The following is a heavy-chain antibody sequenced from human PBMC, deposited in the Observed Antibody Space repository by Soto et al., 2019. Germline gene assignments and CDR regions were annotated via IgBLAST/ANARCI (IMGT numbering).Heavy chain of an antibody. CDR1: GFTVSGNY. D-gene: IGHD3-10*01. CDR3: TRAAWGLWFGYMDV. Sequence: ELQLVESGGGLVQPGGSLRLSCAASGFTVSGNYMSWVRQAPGKGLEWVSILYSGGNTYYADSVRGRFTISRHNSENTLYLQMISLRPDDTAVYYCTRAAWGLWFGYMDVWGKGTTVTVSS. J-gene: IGHJ6*03. V-gene: IGHV3-53*04. CDR2: LYSGGNT.